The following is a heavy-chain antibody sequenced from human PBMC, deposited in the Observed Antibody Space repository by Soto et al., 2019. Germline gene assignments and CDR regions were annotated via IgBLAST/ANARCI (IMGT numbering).Heavy chain of an antibody. CDR2: ISSSSSYI. J-gene: IGHJ6*03. D-gene: IGHD3-3*01. Sequence: GGSLRLSCAASGFTFSSYSMNWVRQAPGKGLEWVSSISSSSSYIYYADSVKGRFTISRDNAKNSLYLQMNSLRAEDTAVYYCARDAIFGVVDYYCYYYMDVWGKGTTVTVSS. CDR3: ARDAIFGVVDYYCYYYMDV. V-gene: IGHV3-21*01. CDR1: GFTFSSYS.